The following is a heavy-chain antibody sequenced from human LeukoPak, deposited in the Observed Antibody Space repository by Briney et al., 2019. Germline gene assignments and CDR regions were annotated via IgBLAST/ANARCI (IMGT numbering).Heavy chain of an antibody. V-gene: IGHV3-30*02. Sequence: QSGGSLRLSCAASGFTFSSYGMHWVRQAPGKGLEWVAFIRYDGSNKYYADSVKGRFTISRDNSKNTLYLQMNSLRAEDTAVYYCAKDRVVVPADPFDYWGQGTLVTVSS. D-gene: IGHD2-2*01. CDR1: GFTFSSYG. J-gene: IGHJ4*02. CDR2: IRYDGSNK. CDR3: AKDRVVVPADPFDY.